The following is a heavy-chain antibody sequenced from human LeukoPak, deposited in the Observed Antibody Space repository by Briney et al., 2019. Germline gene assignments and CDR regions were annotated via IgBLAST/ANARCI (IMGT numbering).Heavy chain of an antibody. CDR3: AKASWVSSADAVL. V-gene: IGHV1-2*02. Sequence: ASVKVSCKASGYTFTGYYMHWVRQAPGQGLEWMGWINPNSGGTSYAQKFQGRVTMTRDTSISTAYMELSRLRSDDTAVYFCAKASWVSSADAVLWGQGTLVTVSS. J-gene: IGHJ4*02. CDR1: GYTFTGYY. D-gene: IGHD3-16*01. CDR2: INPNSGGT.